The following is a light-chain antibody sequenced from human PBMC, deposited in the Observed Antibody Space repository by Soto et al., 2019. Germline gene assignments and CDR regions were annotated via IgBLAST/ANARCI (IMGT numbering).Light chain of an antibody. CDR2: GAS. J-gene: IGKJ5*01. V-gene: IGKV3D-15*01. CDR1: QSVSSN. Sequence: IVMTQSPATLSVSPGERATLSCRASQSVSSNLAWYQQKPGQAPRLLIYGASTRATGIPARFSGSGSGTKFTLSISSLQSEDFAVYYCQQYNNWPITFGQGTRREIK. CDR3: QQYNNWPIT.